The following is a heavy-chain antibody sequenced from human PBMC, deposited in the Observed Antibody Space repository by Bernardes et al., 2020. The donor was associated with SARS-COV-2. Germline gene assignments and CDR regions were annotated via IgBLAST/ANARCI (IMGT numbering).Heavy chain of an antibody. D-gene: IGHD1-26*01. CDR2: VSYTGTS. Sequence: SETLSLTCTVSGASIRSSSYFWGWVRQPPGKGLEWIGGSVSYTGTSSYNPSLKSRVTISLDTSRNQFSLDLTSVTAADTAMYYCARLLWEIPHWNFDLWGRGTLVTVAS. J-gene: IGHJ2*01. CDR3: ARLLWEIPHWNFDL. CDR1: GASIRSSSYF. V-gene: IGHV4-39*01.